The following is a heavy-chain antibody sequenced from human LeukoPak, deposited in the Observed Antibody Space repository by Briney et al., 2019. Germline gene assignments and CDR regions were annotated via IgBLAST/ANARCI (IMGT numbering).Heavy chain of an antibody. CDR1: GGSISSGGYY. J-gene: IGHJ5*02. D-gene: IGHD2-15*01. CDR3: ASGGYCSGGSCYKEGPNWFDP. V-gene: IGHV4-31*03. Sequence: SQTLSLTCTVSGGSISSGGYYWSWIRQHPGKGLEWIGYIYYSGSTYYDPSLKSRVTISVDTSKNQFSLKLSSVTAADTAVYYCASGGYCSGGSCYKEGPNWFDPWGQGTLVTVSS. CDR2: IYYSGST.